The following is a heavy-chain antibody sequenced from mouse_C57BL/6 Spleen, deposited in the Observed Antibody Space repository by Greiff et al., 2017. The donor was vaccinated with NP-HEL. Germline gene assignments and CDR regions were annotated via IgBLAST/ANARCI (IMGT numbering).Heavy chain of an antibody. Sequence: VQLQQSGPELVKPGASVKISCKASGYTFTDYYMNWVKQSHGKSLEWIGDINPNNGGTSYNQKFKGKATLTVDKSSSTAYMELRSLTSEDSAVYYCARSGDEGFDYWGQGTTLTVSS. D-gene: IGHD1-3*01. J-gene: IGHJ2*01. V-gene: IGHV1-26*01. CDR2: INPNNGGT. CDR1: GYTFTDYY. CDR3: ARSGDEGFDY.